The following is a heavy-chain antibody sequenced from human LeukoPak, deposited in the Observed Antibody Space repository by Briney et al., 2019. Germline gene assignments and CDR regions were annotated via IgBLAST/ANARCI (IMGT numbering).Heavy chain of an antibody. D-gene: IGHD1-1*01. V-gene: IGHV1-69*04. CDR2: IIPILGIA. J-gene: IGHJ4*02. CDR3: AIRRELALYYFDY. CDR1: GGTFSSYA. Sequence: GASVKVSCKASGGTFSSYAISWVRQAPGQGPEWMGRIIPILGIANYAQKFQGRVTITADKSTSTAYMELSSLRSEDTAVYYCAIRRELALYYFDYWGQGTLVTVSS.